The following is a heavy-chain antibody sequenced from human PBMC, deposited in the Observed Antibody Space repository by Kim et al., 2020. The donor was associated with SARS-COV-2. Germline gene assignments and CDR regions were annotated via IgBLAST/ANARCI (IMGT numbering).Heavy chain of an antibody. V-gene: IGHV1-69*02. D-gene: IGHD5-12*01. J-gene: IGHJ4*02. Sequence: AQKFQGRVTITADKSTSTAYMELSSLRSEDTAVYYCARGEKRWLQWGIDYWGQGTLVTVSS. CDR3: ARGEKRWLQWGIDY.